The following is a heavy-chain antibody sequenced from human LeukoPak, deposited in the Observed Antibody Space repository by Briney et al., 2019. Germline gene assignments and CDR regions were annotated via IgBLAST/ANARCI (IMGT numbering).Heavy chain of an antibody. CDR3: ARGEGGAAGDAFDI. J-gene: IGHJ3*02. V-gene: IGHV5-51*01. Sequence: GGSLRLSCKGSGYSFTSYWIGWVRQMTGKGLEWMGIIYPGDSDTRYSPFFQGQVTISADKSISTAYLQWSSLKASDTAMYYRARGEGGAAGDAFDIWGQGTMVTVSS. CDR1: GYSFTSYW. CDR2: IYPGDSDT. D-gene: IGHD6-13*01.